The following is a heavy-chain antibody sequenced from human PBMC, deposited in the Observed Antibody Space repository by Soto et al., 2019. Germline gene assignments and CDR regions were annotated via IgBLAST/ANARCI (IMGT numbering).Heavy chain of an antibody. CDR3: AKNGQPPYYYYGLDV. D-gene: IGHD2-8*01. CDR1: GYTLSRYG. Sequence: QGQLVQSGGEVKKPGASVKVSCKASGYTLSRYGISWVRQAPGQGLEWMGWISGYNGDTNYAQKFQGRVTMTIDTSTTTAYMELRGLTSDDTAIYYCAKNGQPPYYYYGLDVWGQGTTVTVSS. J-gene: IGHJ6*02. CDR2: ISGYNGDT. V-gene: IGHV1-18*01.